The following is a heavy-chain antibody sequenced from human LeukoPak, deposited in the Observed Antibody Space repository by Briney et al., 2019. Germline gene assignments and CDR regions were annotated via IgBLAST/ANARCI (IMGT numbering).Heavy chain of an antibody. D-gene: IGHD5-18*01. V-gene: IGHV1-69*05. CDR3: ESLGYSYGSVDY. J-gene: IGHJ4*02. CDR1: GGTFSSYA. Sequence: GSSVKVSCKASGGTFSSYAISWVRQAPGQGLEWMGGIIPIFGTANYAQKFQGRVTITTDESTSTAYMELSSLRSEDTAVYYCESLGYSYGSVDYWGQGTLVTVSS. CDR2: IIPIFGTA.